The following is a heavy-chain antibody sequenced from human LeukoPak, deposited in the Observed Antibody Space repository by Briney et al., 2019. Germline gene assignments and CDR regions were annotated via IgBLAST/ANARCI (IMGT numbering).Heavy chain of an antibody. CDR1: GFTFSGYG. CDR2: IWSDGSNK. D-gene: IGHD3-22*01. J-gene: IGHJ4*02. Sequence: GGSLRLSCATSGFTFSGYGVHWVRQAPGKVLEWVTVIWSDGSNKYYADSVKGRFTISRDNSKNTLFLQMNSLRAEDTAVYYCVRGYYAGRGHHFEYWGQGTLVTVSS. CDR3: VRGYYAGRGHHFEY. V-gene: IGHV3-33*01.